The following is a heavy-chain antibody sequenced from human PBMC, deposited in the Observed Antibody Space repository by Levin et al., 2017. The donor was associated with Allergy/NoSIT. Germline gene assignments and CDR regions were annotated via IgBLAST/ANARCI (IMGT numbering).Heavy chain of an antibody. CDR2: VSGSGDTT. D-gene: IGHD6-19*01. CDR1: GFTFSSYS. CDR3: AQGGWYEDFDR. Sequence: GGSLRLSCAASGFTFSSYSMSWVRQAPGKGLECVSTVSGSGDTTFYAASVKGRVTISRDNSMNTLYLQINSLRAEDTAVYYCAQGGWYEDFDRWGQGTLVTVSS. V-gene: IGHV3-23*01. J-gene: IGHJ4*02.